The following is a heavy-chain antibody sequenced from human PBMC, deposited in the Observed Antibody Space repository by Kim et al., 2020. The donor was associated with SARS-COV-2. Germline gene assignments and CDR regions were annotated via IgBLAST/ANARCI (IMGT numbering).Heavy chain of an antibody. CDR2: IYYSGST. CDR1: GGSISSSSYY. D-gene: IGHD3-10*01. Sequence: SETLSLTCTVSGGSISSSSYYWGWIRQPPGKGLEWIGSIYYSGSTYYNPSLKSRVTISVDTSKNQFSLKLSSVTAADTAVYYCAGDLGPLVLLWFGEPKGEIGVLDYWGQGTLVTVSS. V-gene: IGHV4-39*07. CDR3: AGDLGPLVLLWFGEPKGEIGVLDY. J-gene: IGHJ4*02.